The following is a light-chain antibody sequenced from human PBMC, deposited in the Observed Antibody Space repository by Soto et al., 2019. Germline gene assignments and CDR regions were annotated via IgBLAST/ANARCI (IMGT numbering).Light chain of an antibody. Sequence: DIQMTQSPSTLSASVGDRVTITCRASQSISSWLAWYQQKPGKAPKLLIYDASSLESGVPSRFSGSGSGTEFTLTISXLQPDDFATYYCQQYNSSPTFGGGTKVDIK. CDR3: QQYNSSPT. V-gene: IGKV1-5*01. J-gene: IGKJ4*01. CDR2: DAS. CDR1: QSISSW.